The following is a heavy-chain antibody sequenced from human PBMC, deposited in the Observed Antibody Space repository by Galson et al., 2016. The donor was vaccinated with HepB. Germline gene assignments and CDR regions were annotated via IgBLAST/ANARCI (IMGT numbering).Heavy chain of an antibody. CDR2: INRRGTT. V-gene: IGHV4-34*01. CDR1: NGSFNDDY. J-gene: IGHJ4*02. D-gene: IGHD4-17*01. CDR3: ARVTLTTGLADS. Sequence: TLSLTCAVYNGSFNDDYWSWFRQPPGKGLEWIGEINRRGTTKNNPSLKGRVSISLDMSKKEVSLQLTSVTAADTAIYYCARVTLTTGLADSWGQGILVSVSS.